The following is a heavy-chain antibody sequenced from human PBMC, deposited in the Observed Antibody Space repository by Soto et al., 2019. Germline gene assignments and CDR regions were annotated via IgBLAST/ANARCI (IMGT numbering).Heavy chain of an antibody. D-gene: IGHD3-22*01. Sequence: PSEILSLTCTFSGCSIRSGGYYWSWIRQHPGKGLEWIGYIYYSGSTYYNPSLKSRVTISVDTSKNQFSLKLSSVTAADTAVYYCARTSYDSSGTAADPWGQGTLVTVSS. CDR1: GCSIRSGGYY. CDR2: IYYSGST. V-gene: IGHV4-31*03. J-gene: IGHJ5*02. CDR3: ARTSYDSSGTAADP.